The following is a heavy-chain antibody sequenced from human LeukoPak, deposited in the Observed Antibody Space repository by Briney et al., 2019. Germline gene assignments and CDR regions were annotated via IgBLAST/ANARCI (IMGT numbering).Heavy chain of an antibody. V-gene: IGHV4-39*07. CDR2: IYYSGNT. CDR3: ARGGYYGSGNDFRFDP. CDR1: GGSIRSTTYY. D-gene: IGHD3-10*01. J-gene: IGHJ5*02. Sequence: SETLSLTCSVSGGSIRSTTYYWGWIRQPPGKGLEWIGSIYYSGNTYYSPSLMSRVTISVDTSKNQFSLILRSVTAADTAVYYCARGGYYGSGNDFRFDPWGQGTLVTVSS.